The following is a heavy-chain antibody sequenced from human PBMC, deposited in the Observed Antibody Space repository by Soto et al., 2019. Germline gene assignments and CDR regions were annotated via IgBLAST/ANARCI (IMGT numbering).Heavy chain of an antibody. Sequence: QVQLQESGPGLVKPSQTLSLTCTVSGGSISSGGYYWSWIRQHPGKGLEWIGYIYYSGSTYYNPSLRSRVTTSVDTSKNQFSLKLSSVTAADTAVYYCARTGPFLWFGEFTPDYYYYGMDVWGQGTTVTVSS. J-gene: IGHJ6*02. CDR3: ARTGPFLWFGEFTPDYYYYGMDV. V-gene: IGHV4-31*03. D-gene: IGHD3-10*01. CDR1: GGSISSGGYY. CDR2: IYYSGST.